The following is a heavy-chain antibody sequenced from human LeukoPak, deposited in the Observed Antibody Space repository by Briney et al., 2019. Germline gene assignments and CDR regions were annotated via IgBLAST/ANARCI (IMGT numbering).Heavy chain of an antibody. J-gene: IGHJ4*02. Sequence: PSETLTLTCTVSGGSISSYYWSWIRQPPGKGLEWIGYIYYSGTTNYNPSLKRRVTISVDTSKNQFSLKLSSVTAADTAVYYCARDDGDYYFDYWGQGTLVTVSS. V-gene: IGHV4-59*01. CDR2: IYYSGTT. CDR1: GGSISSYY. D-gene: IGHD4-17*01. CDR3: ARDDGDYYFDY.